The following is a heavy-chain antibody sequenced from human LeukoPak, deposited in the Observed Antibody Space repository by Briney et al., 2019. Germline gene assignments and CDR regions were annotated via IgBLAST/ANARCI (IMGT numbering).Heavy chain of an antibody. CDR3: ARGVVVPAVPLNWFNP. Sequence: SETLSLTCTVSGGSISSYYWSWIRQHPGKGLEWIGYIYYSGSTYYNPSLKSRVTISVDTSKNQFSLKLSSVTAADTAVYYCARGVVVPAVPLNWFNPWGQGTLVTVSS. V-gene: IGHV4-59*06. CDR2: IYYSGST. J-gene: IGHJ5*02. D-gene: IGHD2-2*01. CDR1: GGSISSYY.